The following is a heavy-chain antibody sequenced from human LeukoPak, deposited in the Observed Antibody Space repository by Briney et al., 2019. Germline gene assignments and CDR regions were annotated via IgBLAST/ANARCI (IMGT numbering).Heavy chain of an antibody. CDR3: ACAYYDILTGYSSYYYYYGMDV. V-gene: IGHV3-66*02. CDR1: GFTVSSNY. J-gene: IGHJ6*02. CDR2: TYSGGST. Sequence: PGGSLRLSCAASGFTVSSNYMSWVRQAPGKGLEWVSVTYSGGSTYYAVSVKGRFTISRDNSKNTLYLQMNSLRAEDTAVYYCACAYYDILTGYSSYYYYYGMDVWGQGTTVTVSS. D-gene: IGHD3-9*01.